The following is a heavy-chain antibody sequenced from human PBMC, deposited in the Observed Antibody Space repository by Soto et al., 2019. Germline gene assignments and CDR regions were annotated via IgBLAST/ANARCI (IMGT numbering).Heavy chain of an antibody. CDR1: GSTFTSYA. J-gene: IGHJ5*02. Sequence: VKVSCKASGSTFTSYALSWVRHAPGQGLEWMGWISTYNGNTNYAQNLQGRVTMTTDISTNTAYMELRSLRSDDTAVYYCARVVGGIPVAGSWNWFDPWGQGTLVTVSS. D-gene: IGHD6-19*01. CDR2: ISTYNGNT. V-gene: IGHV1-18*04. CDR3: ARVVGGIPVAGSWNWFDP.